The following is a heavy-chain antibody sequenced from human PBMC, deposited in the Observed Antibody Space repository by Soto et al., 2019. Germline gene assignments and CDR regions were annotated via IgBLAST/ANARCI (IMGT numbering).Heavy chain of an antibody. V-gene: IGHV1-69*02. CDR3: ASSYGSGYRALDY. J-gene: IGHJ4*02. CDR2: INPILSMS. Sequence: QVQLVQSGAEVKKPGSSVRVSCKASGDTFTFYSINWVRQAPGLGLEWMGRINPILSMSNYAQRFQGRVTMTADKSTSTAYIELSSLRSEDTAMYYCASSYGSGYRALDYWGQGALVTVSS. CDR1: GDTFTFYS. D-gene: IGHD3-10*01.